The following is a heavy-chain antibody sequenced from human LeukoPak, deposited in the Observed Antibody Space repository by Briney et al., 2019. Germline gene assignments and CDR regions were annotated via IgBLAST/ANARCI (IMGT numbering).Heavy chain of an antibody. CDR2: IWSDGSNH. J-gene: IGHJ4*02. D-gene: IGHD4-11*01. CDR1: KCTFSHYG. Sequence: PGGSLRLSCAVSKCTFSHYGMHWVRQPPGKGLQWVAVIWSDGSNHYYADSVKGRFTISRDNSNNMVYLQMNSLRVDDTGVYYCARDAQRGFDYSNSLAYWGQGVLVTVSS. CDR3: ARDAQRGFDYSNSLAY. V-gene: IGHV3-33*01.